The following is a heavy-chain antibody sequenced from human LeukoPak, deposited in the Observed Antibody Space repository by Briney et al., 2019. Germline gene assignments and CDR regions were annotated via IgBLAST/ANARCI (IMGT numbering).Heavy chain of an antibody. V-gene: IGHV1-18*01. CDR2: ISAYNGNT. CDR1: GYTFTSYG. D-gene: IGHD5-24*01. J-gene: IGHJ5*02. CDR3: ARGIGEMATTDNWFDP. Sequence: GASVKVSCKASGYTFTSYGISWVRQAPGQGLEWMGWISAYNGNTNYAQKLQGRVTMTTDTSTSTAYMQLSRLRSDDTAVYYCARGIGEMATTDNWFDPWGQGTLVTVSS.